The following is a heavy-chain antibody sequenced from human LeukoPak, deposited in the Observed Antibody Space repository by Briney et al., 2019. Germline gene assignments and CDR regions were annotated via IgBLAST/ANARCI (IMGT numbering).Heavy chain of an antibody. J-gene: IGHJ4*02. CDR3: ARGRSYDSSGYYY. D-gene: IGHD3-22*01. CDR2: ISHSGST. CDR1: GGSFSGYY. V-gene: IGHV4-34*01. Sequence: SETLSLTCAVYGGSFSGYYWSWIRQPPGKGLEWIGEISHSGSTNYNPSLKSRVTISVDTSKNQFSLKLSSVTAADTAVYYCARGRSYDSSGYYYSGQGTLVTVSS.